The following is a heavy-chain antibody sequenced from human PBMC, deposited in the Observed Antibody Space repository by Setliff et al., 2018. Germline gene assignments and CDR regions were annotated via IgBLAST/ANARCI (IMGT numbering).Heavy chain of an antibody. J-gene: IGHJ6*02. CDR1: GGSISSSSYY. CDR3: ARGGYYYDSSGYYQASYYYYYGMDV. Sequence: SETLSLTCTVSGGSISSSSYYWGWIRQPAGKGLEWIGRIYTSGSTNYNPSLKSRVTISVDTSKNQFSLKLSSVTAADTAVYYCARGGYYYDSSGYYQASYYYYYGMDVWGQGTTVTVSS. CDR2: IYTSGST. V-gene: IGHV4-61*02. D-gene: IGHD3-22*01.